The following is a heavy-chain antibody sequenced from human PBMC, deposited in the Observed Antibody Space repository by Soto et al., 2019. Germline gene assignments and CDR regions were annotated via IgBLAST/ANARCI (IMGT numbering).Heavy chain of an antibody. CDR2: ISYDGSNK. J-gene: IGHJ5*02. CDR3: AREGHDYGDAGKNWFGP. CDR1: GFTFSSYA. Sequence: QVQLVEAGGGVVQPGRSLRLSCAASGFTFSSYAMHWVRQAPGKGLEWVAVISYDGSNKYYADSVKGRFTISRDNSKNTLYLQMNSLRAEDTAVYYCAREGHDYGDAGKNWFGPWGQGTLVTVSS. D-gene: IGHD4-17*01. V-gene: IGHV3-30-3*01.